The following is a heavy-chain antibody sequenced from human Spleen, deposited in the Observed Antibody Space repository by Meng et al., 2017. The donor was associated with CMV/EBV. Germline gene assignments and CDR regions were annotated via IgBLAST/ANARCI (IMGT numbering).Heavy chain of an antibody. J-gene: IGHJ6*02. V-gene: IGHV3-13*01. CDR2: IGTAGDT. Sequence: GESLKISCAASGFTFSNYDMHWVRQAPGEGLEWVSAIGTAGDTYFPGSVRGRFTISRNNAKNSLYLQMSSLRAGDTAVYYCVRGHNSSWYSLDYYHGMDVWGQGTTVTVSS. CDR1: GFTFSNYD. D-gene: IGHD6-13*01. CDR3: VRGHNSSWYSLDYYHGMDV.